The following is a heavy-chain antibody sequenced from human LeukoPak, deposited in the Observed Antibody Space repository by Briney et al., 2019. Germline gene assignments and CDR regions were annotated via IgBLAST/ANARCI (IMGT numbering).Heavy chain of an antibody. CDR3: ARDLIRGVFGY. CDR2: ISPYNGNT. J-gene: IGHJ4*02. Sequence: ASVKVSCTASGYTFTNYGISWVRQAPGQGLEWMGWISPYNGNTNYVQRLQDRVTLTTDTSTNTAYMELRSLRSDDTAVYYCARDLIRGVFGYWGQGTLVTVSS. V-gene: IGHV1-18*01. CDR1: GYTFTNYG. D-gene: IGHD3-10*01.